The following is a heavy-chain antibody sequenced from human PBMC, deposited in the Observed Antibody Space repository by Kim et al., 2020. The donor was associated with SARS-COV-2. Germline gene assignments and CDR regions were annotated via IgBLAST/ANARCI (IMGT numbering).Heavy chain of an antibody. CDR3: TRLSEGVEWPRYYYYGMDV. Sequence: GGSLRLSCAASGFTFSGSAMHWVRQASGKGLEWVGRIRSKANSYATAYAASVKGRFTISRDDSKNTAYLQMNSLKTEDTAVYYCTRLSEGVEWPRYYYYGMDVWGQGTTVTVSS. J-gene: IGHJ6*02. CDR1: GFTFSGSA. CDR2: IRSKANSYAT. V-gene: IGHV3-73*01. D-gene: IGHD3-3*01.